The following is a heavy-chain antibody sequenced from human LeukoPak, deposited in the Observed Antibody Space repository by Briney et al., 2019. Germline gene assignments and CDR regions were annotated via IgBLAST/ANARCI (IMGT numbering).Heavy chain of an antibody. J-gene: IGHJ4*02. CDR2: ISSSGSTI. CDR1: GFTFSSYE. CDR3: ARDGGYLTYSGYDRFDY. V-gene: IGHV3-48*03. D-gene: IGHD5-12*01. Sequence: GGSLRLSCAASGFTFSSYEMNWVRQAPGKGLEWVSYISSSGSTIYYADSVKGRFTISRDNAKNSLYLQMNSLRAEDTAVYYCARDGGYLTYSGYDRFDYWGQGTLVTGSS.